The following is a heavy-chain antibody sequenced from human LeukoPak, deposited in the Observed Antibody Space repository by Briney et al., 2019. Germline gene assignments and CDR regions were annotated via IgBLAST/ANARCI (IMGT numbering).Heavy chain of an antibody. CDR1: GFTFSTYW. J-gene: IGHJ4*02. Sequence: GGSLRLSCADSGFTFSTYWMSWVRQAPGKGLGWVANIKQDGSDTYYLDSVKGRFTISRDNAKKSLFLQMDSLRAEDTAVYYCARLRYYSGSGFFDYWGQGNLVTVSS. V-gene: IGHV3-7*01. D-gene: IGHD3-10*01. CDR3: ARLRYYSGSGFFDY. CDR2: IKQDGSDT.